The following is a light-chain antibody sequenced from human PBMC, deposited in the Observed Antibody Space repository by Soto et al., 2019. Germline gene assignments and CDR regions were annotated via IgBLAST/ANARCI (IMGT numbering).Light chain of an antibody. CDR3: QQYNIYLWT. CDR1: QSISRW. J-gene: IGKJ1*01. V-gene: IGKV1-5*01. Sequence: DIQMTQSPSTLSASIGDRVTITCRASQSISRWLDWYQQKPGKAPKLLIYDASSLESGVPSRFSGSGSGTEFTLTISSLQPDDLATYYCQQYNIYLWTFGQGTKVEIK. CDR2: DAS.